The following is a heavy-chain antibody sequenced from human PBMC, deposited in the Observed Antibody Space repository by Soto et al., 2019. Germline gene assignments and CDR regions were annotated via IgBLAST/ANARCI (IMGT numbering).Heavy chain of an antibody. Sequence: ASVKVSGKASGYTFTSYAIHWVRQAPGQRLEWMGWINTGNANTRYSQQFQGRVTIARDSSASTVYMELSSLRSEDTDLYYCARDLGRWLKLGSFDYWGQGTLVTVSS. CDR2: INTGNANT. CDR1: GYTFTSYA. CDR3: ARDLGRWLKLGSFDY. D-gene: IGHD5-12*01. V-gene: IGHV1-3*04. J-gene: IGHJ4*02.